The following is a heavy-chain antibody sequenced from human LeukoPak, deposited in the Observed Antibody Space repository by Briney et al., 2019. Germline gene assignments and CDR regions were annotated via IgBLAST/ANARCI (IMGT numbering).Heavy chain of an antibody. CDR1: GYTFTSYG. D-gene: IGHD3-10*01. Sequence: GASVKVSCKASGYTFTSYGISWVRQAPGQGLEWMGWISAYNGNTNYAQKLQGRVTMTTDTSTSAAYMELRSLRSDDTAVYYCAREERFGELIQIDYWGQGTLVTVSS. V-gene: IGHV1-18*01. CDR3: AREERFGELIQIDY. CDR2: ISAYNGNT. J-gene: IGHJ4*02.